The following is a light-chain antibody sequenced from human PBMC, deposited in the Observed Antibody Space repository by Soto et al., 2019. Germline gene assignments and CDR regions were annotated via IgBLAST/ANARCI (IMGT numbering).Light chain of an antibody. CDR1: QGISSA. J-gene: IGKJ5*01. CDR2: DAS. V-gene: IGKV1D-13*01. CDR3: QHFNNYRNR. Sequence: ACPFSNATPSLSPCVANQVTIISRASQGISSALAWYQQKPGKAPKLLIYDASSLESGVPSRFSGSGSGTDFTLTICSLQPEDFATYCCQHFNNYRNRFGQVSRPAIK.